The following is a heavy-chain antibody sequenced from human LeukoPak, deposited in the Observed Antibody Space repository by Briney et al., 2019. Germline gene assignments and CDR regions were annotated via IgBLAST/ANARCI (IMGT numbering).Heavy chain of an antibody. Sequence: ASVKVSCKAAGYTFTGYYMHWVRQAPGQGLEWMGWINPNSGGTNYAQKFQGWVTMTRDTSISTAYMELSRLRSDDTAVYYCARAGPGWLQASDYWGQGTLVTVSS. CDR2: INPNSGGT. V-gene: IGHV1-2*04. J-gene: IGHJ4*02. CDR1: GYTFTGYY. CDR3: ARAGPGWLQASDY. D-gene: IGHD5-24*01.